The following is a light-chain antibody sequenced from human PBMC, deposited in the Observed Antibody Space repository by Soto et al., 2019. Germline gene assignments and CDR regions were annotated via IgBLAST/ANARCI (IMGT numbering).Light chain of an antibody. Sequence: QSVLTQPRSVSGSPGQSVTLSCTGTSSDVGAYNYVSWYQQQPDKAPKVIIYDVTKRPSGVPDRFSGSKSGTTASLTISGLWAEDEADYYCCSYAGTYTSYVFGTGTKLTVL. V-gene: IGLV2-11*01. CDR1: SSDVGAYNY. J-gene: IGLJ1*01. CDR2: DVT. CDR3: CSYAGTYTSYV.